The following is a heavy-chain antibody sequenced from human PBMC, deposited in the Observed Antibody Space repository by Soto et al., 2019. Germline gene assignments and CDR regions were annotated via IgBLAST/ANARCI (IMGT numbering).Heavy chain of an antibody. CDR1: GYSLRNYA. J-gene: IGHJ5*02. V-gene: IGHV1-18*01. Sequence: QVQLVQSGPEVKKPGASVRVSCKASGYSLRNYAFAWVRQAPGQGLEWMAWLSGYNGDTQYAPKFQGRVTLTTDTSTSTAYMALRTLRSDDTAVYYCARADSPSATRGWFDAWGQGSLVTVSS. CDR3: ARADSPSATRGWFDA. D-gene: IGHD2-15*01. CDR2: LSGYNGDT.